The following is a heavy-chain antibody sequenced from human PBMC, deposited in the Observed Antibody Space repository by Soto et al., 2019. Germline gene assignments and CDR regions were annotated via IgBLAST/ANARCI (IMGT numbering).Heavy chain of an antibody. Sequence: QVQLQESGPGLVKPSGTLSLTCVVSSRSISSNWWSWVRQPPGKGLEWIGEVNHDGRTNTNQSLESRVTMSVDKSGNQFSLNLNSVSAADTAVYYCAGSTSYRMDYWGQGTLVTVYS. CDR3: AGSTSYRMDY. CDR2: VNHDGRT. J-gene: IGHJ4*02. CDR1: SRSISSNW. V-gene: IGHV4-4*02. D-gene: IGHD3-16*02.